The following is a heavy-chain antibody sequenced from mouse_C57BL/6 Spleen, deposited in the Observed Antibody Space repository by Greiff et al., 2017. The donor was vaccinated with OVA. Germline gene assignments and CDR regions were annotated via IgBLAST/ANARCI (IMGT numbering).Heavy chain of an antibody. CDR1: GYAFSSYW. D-gene: IGHD1-1*01. CDR2: IYPGDGDT. J-gene: IGHJ2*01. V-gene: IGHV1-80*01. CDR3: ARETHYYGSSYGYFDY. Sequence: VQLQQSGAELVKPGASVKISCKASGYAFSSYWMNWVKQRPGKGLEWIGQIYPGDGDTNYNGKFKGKATLTADESSSTAYMQLSSLTSEDSAVYFCARETHYYGSSYGYFDYWGQGTTLTVSS.